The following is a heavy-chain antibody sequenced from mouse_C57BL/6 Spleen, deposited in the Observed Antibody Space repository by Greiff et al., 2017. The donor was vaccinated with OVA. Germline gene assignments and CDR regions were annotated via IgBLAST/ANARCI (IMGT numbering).Heavy chain of an antibody. CDR1: GYTFTSYW. D-gene: IGHD1-1*01. CDR3: ARVEDYYGSSWGAMDY. CDR2: IHPNSGST. J-gene: IGHJ4*01. V-gene: IGHV1-64*01. Sequence: VQLQQPGAELVKPGASVKLSCKASGYTFTSYWMHWVKQRPGQGLEWIGMIHPNSGSTNYNEKFKSKATLTVDKSSSAAYMQLSSLTSEDSAVYYCARVEDYYGSSWGAMDYWGQGTSVTVSS.